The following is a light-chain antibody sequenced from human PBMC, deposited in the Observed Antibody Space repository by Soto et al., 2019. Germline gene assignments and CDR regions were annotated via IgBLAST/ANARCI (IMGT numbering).Light chain of an antibody. CDR2: DAS. V-gene: IGKV3-11*01. J-gene: IGKJ4*01. CDR1: QSVSSY. Sequence: EIVLTQSPATLSLSPGERATLSCRASQSVSSYLAWYQQKPGQAPRLLIYDASNRSTGIPARFSGSGSGTDFTLTISSLEPEEFAVYYCQQRSHPLTFGGGTKVEIK. CDR3: QQRSHPLT.